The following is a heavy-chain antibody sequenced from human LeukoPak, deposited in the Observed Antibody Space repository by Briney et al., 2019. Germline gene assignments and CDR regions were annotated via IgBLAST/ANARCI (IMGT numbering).Heavy chain of an antibody. V-gene: IGHV3-23*01. D-gene: IGHD6-13*01. J-gene: IGHJ4*02. CDR1: GFMFSSYE. Sequence: GGSLRLSCAASGFMFSSYEMAWVRQAPGKGLEWVSTVTGSGADTRYADSVRGRFTISRDNSKNTLYLQMNSLRAEDTAVYYCAKDSSSWYPTTWGYFDYWGQGTLVTVSS. CDR2: VTGSGADT. CDR3: AKDSSSWYPTTWGYFDY.